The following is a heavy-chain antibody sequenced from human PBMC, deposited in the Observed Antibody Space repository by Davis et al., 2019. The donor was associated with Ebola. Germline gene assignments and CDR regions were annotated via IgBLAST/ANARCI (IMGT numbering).Heavy chain of an antibody. CDR1: GFSFSDYY. CDR3: AKDRDIVLVVYVAFDY. D-gene: IGHD2-8*02. V-gene: IGHV3-23*01. J-gene: IGHJ4*02. Sequence: ESLTISCAASGFSFSDYYMSWIRHAPGKGLEWVSVISGSGGSTYYADSVTGRFTISSDNAKNTLYLQMNSLRAEDTAVYYCAKDRDIVLVVYVAFDYWGQGTLVTVSS. CDR2: ISGSGGST.